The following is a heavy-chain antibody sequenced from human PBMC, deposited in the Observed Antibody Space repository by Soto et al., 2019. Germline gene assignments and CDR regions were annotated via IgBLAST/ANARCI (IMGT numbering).Heavy chain of an antibody. Sequence: GESLKISCKSSGYSLATYWITWGRQMPGKGLEWMGRIDPSDSYINYSPSFQGRVTISADKSLNTAYLQWSSLEASDTAMYYCARLGDCSGGSCFSRYYYHGMDVWGQGTTVTVS. CDR2: IDPSDSYI. J-gene: IGHJ6*02. D-gene: IGHD2-15*01. V-gene: IGHV5-10-1*01. CDR3: ARLGDCSGGSCFSRYYYHGMDV. CDR1: GYSLATYW.